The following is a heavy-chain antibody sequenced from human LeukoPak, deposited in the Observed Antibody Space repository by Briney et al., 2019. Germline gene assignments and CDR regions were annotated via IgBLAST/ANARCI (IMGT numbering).Heavy chain of an antibody. D-gene: IGHD3-3*01. Sequence: PVKVSCKASGGTFSSYAISWVRQAPGQGLEWMGGIIPIFGTANYAQKFQGRVTITTDESTSTAYMELSSLRSEDTAVYYCARGKVEYYDFWSGYPIDYWGQGTLVTVSS. CDR1: GGTFSSYA. CDR3: ARGKVEYYDFWSGYPIDY. V-gene: IGHV1-69*05. CDR2: IIPIFGTA. J-gene: IGHJ4*02.